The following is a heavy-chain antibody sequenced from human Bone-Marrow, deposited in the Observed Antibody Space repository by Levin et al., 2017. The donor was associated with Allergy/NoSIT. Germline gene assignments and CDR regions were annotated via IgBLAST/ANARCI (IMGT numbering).Heavy chain of an antibody. V-gene: IGHV3-21*01. CDR2: ISGSGNYV. J-gene: IGHJ4*02. Sequence: GGSLRLSCVASGFIFYSYTTHWVRQTPGKGLEWISSISGSGNYVYDADSVKGRFTISRDNAKNSLYLQMNNLRAEDTAVYYCARTFCSGGSCYLSLDYWGQGTLVTVSS. D-gene: IGHD2-15*01. CDR1: GFIFYSYT. CDR3: ARTFCSGGSCYLSLDY.